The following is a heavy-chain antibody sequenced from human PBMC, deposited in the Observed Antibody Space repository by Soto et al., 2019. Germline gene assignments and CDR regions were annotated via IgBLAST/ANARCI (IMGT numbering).Heavy chain of an antibody. J-gene: IGHJ6*02. D-gene: IGHD3-10*01. CDR3: AREHRGFVAYYYYYGMDV. V-gene: IGHV1-18*01. Sequence: GASVKVSCKASGYTFTSYGISWVRQAPGQGLEWMGWISAYNGNTNYAQKLQGRVTMTTDTSTSTAYMELRSLRSDDTAVYYCAREHRGFVAYYYYYGMDVWGQGTTVTVSS. CDR2: ISAYNGNT. CDR1: GYTFTSYG.